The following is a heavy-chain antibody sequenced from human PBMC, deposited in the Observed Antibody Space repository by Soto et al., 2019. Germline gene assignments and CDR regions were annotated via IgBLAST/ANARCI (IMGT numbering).Heavy chain of an antibody. Sequence: QVQLVQSGAEVKRPGSSVKVSCKASGDTFNFYSINWVRQAPGLGLEWMGRVNPIVSMSNYAQKFQGRVTXTXDQXTSTDYMELSSLRSEDTAIYYCASSYGSGYRAFDYWGQGALVTVSS. CDR2: VNPIVSMS. D-gene: IGHD3-10*01. CDR3: ASSYGSGYRAFDY. J-gene: IGHJ4*02. CDR1: GDTFNFYS. V-gene: IGHV1-69*02.